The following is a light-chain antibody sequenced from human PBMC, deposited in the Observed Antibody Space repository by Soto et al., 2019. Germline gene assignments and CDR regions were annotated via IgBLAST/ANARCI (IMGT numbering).Light chain of an antibody. Sequence: EVVMTQSPATVSLSPRDEATLSCRAGHDVSVSLVWYQQRPGQAPRLLIHDASNRATGIPARFSGSGSGTDFTLIIGSLQPEDSALYYCQQRASWPFTIGQGTKVDI. CDR1: HDVSVS. V-gene: IGKV3-11*01. CDR3: QQRASWPFT. J-gene: IGKJ2*01. CDR2: DAS.